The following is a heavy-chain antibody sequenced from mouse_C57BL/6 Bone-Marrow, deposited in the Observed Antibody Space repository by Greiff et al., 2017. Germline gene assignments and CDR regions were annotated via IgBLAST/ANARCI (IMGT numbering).Heavy chain of an antibody. J-gene: IGHJ3*01. CDR1: GYTFTSYD. Sequence: QVQLQQSGPELVKPGASVKLSCKASGYTFTSYDINWVKQRPGQGLEWIGWIYPRDGSTKYNEKFKGKATLTVDTSSSTAYMELHSLTSEDSAVDFYEGGGRRAWFAYWGQGTLVTVSA. CDR2: IYPRDGST. V-gene: IGHV1-85*01. CDR3: EGGGRRAWFAY.